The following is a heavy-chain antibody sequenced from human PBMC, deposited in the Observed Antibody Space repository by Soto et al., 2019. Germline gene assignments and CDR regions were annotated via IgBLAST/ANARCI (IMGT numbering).Heavy chain of an antibody. CDR2: IYYSVST. D-gene: IGHD6-19*01. CDR3: ARGIEGWYQGRYYYGMDV. CDR1: GGSVSSGSYY. Sequence: QVQLQESGPGLVKPSETLSLTCTVSGGSVSSGSYYWSWIRQPPGKGLEWIGYIYYSVSTNYNPSLKSRDTRPVDTSTNQFSLKLSSVTAADTAVYYCARGIEGWYQGRYYYGMDVWGQGTTVTVSS. J-gene: IGHJ6*02. V-gene: IGHV4-61*01.